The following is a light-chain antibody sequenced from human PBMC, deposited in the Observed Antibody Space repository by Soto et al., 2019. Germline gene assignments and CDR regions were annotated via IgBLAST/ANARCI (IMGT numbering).Light chain of an antibody. CDR3: QQRSDWPYT. CDR1: QTVSIY. V-gene: IGKV3-11*01. J-gene: IGKJ2*01. CDR2: DAS. Sequence: EIVLTQSPATLSLSPGERATLSCRASQTVSIYLAWYQHKPGQAPGLLIYDASNRATGIPARFSGSGSGTDFTLTISSLEPEDFAVYYCQQRSDWPYTFGQGTKLEIK.